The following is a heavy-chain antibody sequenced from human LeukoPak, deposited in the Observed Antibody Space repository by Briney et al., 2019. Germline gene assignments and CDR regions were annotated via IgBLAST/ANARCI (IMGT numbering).Heavy chain of an antibody. D-gene: IGHD3-3*01. J-gene: IGHJ4*02. CDR2: ISASGSRT. CDR1: GFTFSTYA. Sequence: PGGSLRLSCAPSGFTFSTYAMSWVRQAPGKGLEWVSAISASGSRTYYAGSVKGRFTVSRDNSKDTLYLQMNSLRAEDTAVYYCAKDFEFEIPFWSGQPHHSIFDYWGQGTLVTVSS. CDR3: AKDFEFEIPFWSGQPHHSIFDY. V-gene: IGHV3-23*01.